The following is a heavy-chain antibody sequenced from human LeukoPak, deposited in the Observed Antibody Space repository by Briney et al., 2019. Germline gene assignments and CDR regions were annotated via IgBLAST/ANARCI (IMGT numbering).Heavy chain of an antibody. V-gene: IGHV3-48*01. CDR2: ISSSGSTI. CDR1: GFTFSTYS. D-gene: IGHD1-14*01. Sequence: GGSLRLSCAVSGFTFSTYSMIWVRHAPGKGLECISYISSSGSTINYADSVKGRFTISRDNSKNTLYLQMNSLRAEDTAVYYCAKLGATDYYYYYMDVWGKGTTVTISS. J-gene: IGHJ6*03. CDR3: AKLGATDYYYYYMDV.